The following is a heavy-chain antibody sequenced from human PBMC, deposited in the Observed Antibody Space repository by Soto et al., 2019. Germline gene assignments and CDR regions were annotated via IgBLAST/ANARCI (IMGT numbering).Heavy chain of an antibody. CDR3: AREVDDLGGMDV. V-gene: IGHV1-69*08. D-gene: IGHD2-15*01. CDR2: IIPIVTST. Sequence: QVQLVQSGAEVKKTGSSVKVSCEASGGTLSSYSVSWVRQAPGQGLEWMGRIIPIVTSTNYALKFQGRVTITADKITSIVYLEMSSLRSEDTAVYYCAREVDDLGGMDVWGQGTTVTVSS. J-gene: IGHJ6*02. CDR1: GGTLSSYS.